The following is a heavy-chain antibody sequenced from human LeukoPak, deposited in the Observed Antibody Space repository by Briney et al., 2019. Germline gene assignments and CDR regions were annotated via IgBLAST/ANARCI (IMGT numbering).Heavy chain of an antibody. V-gene: IGHV1-46*01. CDR3: ARVPYCSGGSCYLFDY. J-gene: IGHJ4*02. D-gene: IGHD2-15*01. CDR1: GYTFTSYY. Sequence: ASVKVSCKASGYTFTSYYMHWVRQAPGQGLEWMGIINPSGGSTSYAQKFQGRVTMTRDTSTSTVYMELSSLRSEDTAVYYCARVPYCSGGSCYLFDYWGQGTLVTVSS. CDR2: INPSGGST.